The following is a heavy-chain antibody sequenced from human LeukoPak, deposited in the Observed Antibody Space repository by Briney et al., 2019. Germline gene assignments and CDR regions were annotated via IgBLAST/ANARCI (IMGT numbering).Heavy chain of an antibody. V-gene: IGHV3-23*01. D-gene: IGHD3-22*01. J-gene: IGHJ4*02. CDR1: GFNFNNYA. CDR2: ISGNGGST. Sequence: GGSLRLSCAASGFNFNNYAMSWVRQAPGKGREWVSSISGNGGSTYYSDSVKGRFTFSRDNSKNTLFLQMNRLRAEDTAIYYCVKVYYYDSRGFYHFDYWGQGTRVTVSS. CDR3: VKVYYYDSRGFYHFDY.